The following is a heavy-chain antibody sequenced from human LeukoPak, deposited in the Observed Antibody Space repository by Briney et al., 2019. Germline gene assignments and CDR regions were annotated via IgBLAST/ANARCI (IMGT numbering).Heavy chain of an antibody. CDR3: ARGGTDYYFDY. D-gene: IGHD1-26*01. CDR2: IYYSDST. Sequence: SETPSLTCTVSGGSISSGDYYWSWIRQPPGKGLEWIGYIYYSDSTYYNPSLESRVTIAVDTSKNQFSLKLSSVTAADTAVYYCARGGTDYYFDYWGQGTLVTVSS. J-gene: IGHJ4*02. V-gene: IGHV4-30-4*08. CDR1: GGSISSGDYY.